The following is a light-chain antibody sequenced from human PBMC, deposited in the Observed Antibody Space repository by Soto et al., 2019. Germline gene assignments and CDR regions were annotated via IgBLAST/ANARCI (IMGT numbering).Light chain of an antibody. CDR3: QQYGRSLRT. CDR1: QSVSGNY. V-gene: IGKV3D-20*01. Sequence: EIVLTQSPATLSLSPGERATLSCGASQSVSGNYLAWYQQKPGLAPRLLIYDASNRATGVPDRFSGSGSGTDFTLTISRLEPEDFAVYYCQQYGRSLRTFGQGTKVEIK. CDR2: DAS. J-gene: IGKJ1*01.